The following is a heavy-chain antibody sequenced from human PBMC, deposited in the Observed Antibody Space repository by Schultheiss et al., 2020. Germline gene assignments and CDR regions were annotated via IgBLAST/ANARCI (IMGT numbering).Heavy chain of an antibody. CDR2: ISSSGDNT. V-gene: IGHV3-11*04. J-gene: IGHJ4*02. Sequence: GGSLRLSCAASGFTFSDYYMSWIRQAPGKGLEWVSGISSSGDNTYYADSVKGRFTISRDNAKNSLYLQMNSLRAEDTAVYYCASRLDPYGGGDYWGQGTLVTVSS. CDR1: GFTFSDYY. CDR3: ASRLDPYGGGDY. D-gene: IGHD3-16*01.